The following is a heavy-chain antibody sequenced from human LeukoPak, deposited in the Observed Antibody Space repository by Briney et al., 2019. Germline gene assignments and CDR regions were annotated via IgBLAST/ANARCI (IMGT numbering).Heavy chain of an antibody. Sequence: GASVKVSCKASGGTFSSYAISWVRQAPGQGLEWKGGIIPIFGTANYAQKFQGRVTITADESTSTAYVELSSLRSEDTAVYYCARDWLAAGTRNNWFDPWGQGTLVTVSS. CDR3: ARDWLAAGTRNNWFDP. D-gene: IGHD6-13*01. V-gene: IGHV1-69*13. J-gene: IGHJ5*02. CDR2: IIPIFGTA. CDR1: GGTFSSYA.